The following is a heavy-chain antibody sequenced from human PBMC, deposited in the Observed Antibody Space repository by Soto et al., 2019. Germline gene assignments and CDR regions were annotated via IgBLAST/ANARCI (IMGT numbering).Heavy chain of an antibody. CDR3: ARAPKSGSYYQY. Sequence: SETLSLTCTVSGGSISSYYWGWIRQPPGKGLEWIGEINHSGRTSYNSSLKSRVAISVDTSKNQFSLNLNSVTAADTAVYFCARAPKSGSYYQYWGQGTLVTVSS. D-gene: IGHD1-26*01. CDR2: INHSGRT. V-gene: IGHV4-34*01. J-gene: IGHJ4*02. CDR1: GGSISSYY.